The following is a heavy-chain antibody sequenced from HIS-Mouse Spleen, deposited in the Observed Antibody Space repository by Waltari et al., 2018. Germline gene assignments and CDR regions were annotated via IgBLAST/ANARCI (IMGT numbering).Heavy chain of an antibody. CDR3: ARGASGSYYLVSVSDY. J-gene: IGHJ4*02. Sequence: QVQLVESGGGVVQPGRSLRLSCAASGFTFSSYGMHWVRQAPGKGLEWVAVIWYDGSNKYYADSVKGRFTISRDNSKNTLYLQMNSLRAEDTAVYYCARGASGSYYLVSVSDYWGQGTLVTVSS. D-gene: IGHD1-26*01. CDR2: IWYDGSNK. V-gene: IGHV3-33*01. CDR1: GFTFSSYG.